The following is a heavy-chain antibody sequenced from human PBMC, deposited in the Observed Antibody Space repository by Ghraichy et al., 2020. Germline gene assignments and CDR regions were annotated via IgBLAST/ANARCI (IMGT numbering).Heavy chain of an antibody. CDR2: FDPEDGET. V-gene: IGHV1-24*01. J-gene: IGHJ4*02. Sequence: ASVKVSCKVSGYTLTELSMHWVRQAPGKGLEWMGGFDPEDGETIYAQKFQGRVTMTEDTSTDTAYMELSSLRSEDTAVYYCATAKGLRFLEWLTIDYWGQGTLVTVSS. CDR1: GYTLTELS. D-gene: IGHD3-3*01. CDR3: ATAKGLRFLEWLTIDY.